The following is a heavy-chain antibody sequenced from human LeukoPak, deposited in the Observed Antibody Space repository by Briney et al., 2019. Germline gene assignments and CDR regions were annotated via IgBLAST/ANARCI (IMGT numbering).Heavy chain of an antibody. CDR2: INPNSGGT. J-gene: IGHJ4*02. Sequence: GASVKVSCKASGYTFTGYYMHWVRQAPGQGLEWMGWINPNSGGTNYAQKFQGRVTMTRDTSISTAYMELRRLRSDDTAVYYCARERANDYGDLEFDYWGQGTLVTVSS. V-gene: IGHV1-2*02. CDR1: GYTFTGYY. CDR3: ARERANDYGDLEFDY. D-gene: IGHD4-17*01.